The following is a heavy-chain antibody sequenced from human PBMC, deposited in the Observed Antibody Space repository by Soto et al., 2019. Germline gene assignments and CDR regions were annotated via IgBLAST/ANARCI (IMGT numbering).Heavy chain of an antibody. CDR3: AKDRERITMIVVVITGFDY. D-gene: IGHD3-22*01. J-gene: IGHJ4*02. V-gene: IGHV3-23*01. CDR2: ISGSGGST. CDR1: GIVVRSDG. Sequence: CAAGGIVVRSDGRIIKRQAPGKGLEWVSAISGSGGSTYYADSVKGRFTISRDNSKNTLYLQMNSLRAEDTAVYYCAKDRERITMIVVVITGFDYWGQGTLVTVSS.